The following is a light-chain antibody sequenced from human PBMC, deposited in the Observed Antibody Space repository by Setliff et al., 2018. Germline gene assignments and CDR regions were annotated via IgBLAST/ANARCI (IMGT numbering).Light chain of an antibody. J-gene: IGLJ2*01. Sequence: QSVLTQPASVSGSPGQSITISCTGTSSDIGGYNYVSWCQQHPGKAPKLMIYGVSQRPSGVSNRFSGSKSGNTASLTISGLQAEDEADYYCISYTNSSTYVVFGGGTKVTVL. CDR1: SSDIGGYNY. CDR3: ISYTNSSTYVV. CDR2: GVS. V-gene: IGLV2-14*03.